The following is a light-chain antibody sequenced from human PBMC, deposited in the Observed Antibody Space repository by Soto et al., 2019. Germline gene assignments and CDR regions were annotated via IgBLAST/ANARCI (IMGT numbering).Light chain of an antibody. Sequence: SALTQPPSASVSPGQSVTISCTGTSSDVGAYNYVSWYQQHPGKAPKHMIYEVSKRPSWVPDRFSGSKSANTASLTVSGLQAEDEADYYCSSYAGSNNDVFGTGTKLTVL. CDR3: SSYAGSNNDV. CDR1: SSDVGAYNY. CDR2: EVS. J-gene: IGLJ1*01. V-gene: IGLV2-8*01.